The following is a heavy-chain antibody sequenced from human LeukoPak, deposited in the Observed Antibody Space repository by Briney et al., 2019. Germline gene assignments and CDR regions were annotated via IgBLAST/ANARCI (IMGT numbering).Heavy chain of an antibody. CDR3: AKDRVGATYFYYFDY. J-gene: IGHJ4*02. CDR2: ISGSGGST. CDR1: GFTFSSYA. V-gene: IGHV3-23*01. D-gene: IGHD1-26*01. Sequence: GGSLRLSCAASGFTFSSYAMSWVRQAPGKGLEWVSAISGSGGSTYYADSVKGRFTISRDNSKNTLYLQMNSLRAEDTAAYYCAKDRVGATYFYYFDYWGQGTLVTASS.